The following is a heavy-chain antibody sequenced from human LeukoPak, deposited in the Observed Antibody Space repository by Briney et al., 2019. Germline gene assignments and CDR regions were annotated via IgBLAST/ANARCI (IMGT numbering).Heavy chain of an antibody. CDR1: GFTVSSNY. Sequence: GGSLRLSCAASGFTVSSNYMSWVRQAPGKGLEWVSVIYSGGSTYYADSVKGRFTISRDNSKNTLYLQMNSLRAEDTAVYYCARDGYSYGPGGPNWFDPWGQGTLVTVSS. CDR3: ARDGYSYGPGGPNWFDP. CDR2: IYSGGST. J-gene: IGHJ5*02. V-gene: IGHV3-53*01. D-gene: IGHD5-18*01.